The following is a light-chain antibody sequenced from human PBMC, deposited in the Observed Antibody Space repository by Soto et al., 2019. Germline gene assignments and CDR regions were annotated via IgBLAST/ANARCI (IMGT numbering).Light chain of an antibody. CDR1: SSDIGGYNY. J-gene: IGLJ2*01. Sequence: QSALTQPASVSGSPGQSITISCTGTSSDIGGYNYVSWYQQHPGKAPKLMIYDVSDRPSGVSNLFSGSKSGNTASLTISGLQAEDEADYYCGSYASSNTVLFGGVTKVTVL. CDR3: GSYASSNTVL. CDR2: DVS. V-gene: IGLV2-14*03.